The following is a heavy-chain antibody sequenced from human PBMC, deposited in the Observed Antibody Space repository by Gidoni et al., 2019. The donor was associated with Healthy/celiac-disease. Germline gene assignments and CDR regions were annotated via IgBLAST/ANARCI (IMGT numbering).Heavy chain of an antibody. V-gene: IGHV1-69*01. CDR2: IIPIFGTA. CDR3: VGYCGGDCYFLGHDAFDI. Sequence: QVQLVQSGPEVKKPGSSVQVSCKASGGTFSSYAISWVRQAPGQGLEWMGGIIPIFGTANYAQKFQGRVTITADESTSTAYMELSSLRSEDTAVYYCVGYCGGDCYFLGHDAFDIWGQGTMVTVSS. D-gene: IGHD2-21*02. J-gene: IGHJ3*02. CDR1: GGTFSSYA.